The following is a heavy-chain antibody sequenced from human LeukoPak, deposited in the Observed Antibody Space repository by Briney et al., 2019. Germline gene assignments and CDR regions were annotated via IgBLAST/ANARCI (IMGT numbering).Heavy chain of an antibody. V-gene: IGHV3-74*01. CDR2: IYSEGSRT. J-gene: IGHJ3*02. Sequence: PGGSLRLSCAGSGFTLSSYWMHWVRQGPGKGLVWVSRIYSEGSRTTYADSVRGRFTISGDNAKNTLYLQRNSLRADDTAVYYCARSGRGGAFDIWGQGTMVTVSS. CDR1: GFTLSSYW. CDR3: ARSGRGGAFDI. D-gene: IGHD1-26*01.